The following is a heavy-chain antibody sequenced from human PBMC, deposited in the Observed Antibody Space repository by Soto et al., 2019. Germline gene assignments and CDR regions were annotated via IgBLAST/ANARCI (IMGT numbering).Heavy chain of an antibody. CDR3: GTEHSIITPAVSDF. CDR1: GFAFNNYD. Sequence: GGSLTLSCTVSGFAFNNYDINWVRQAPGEELEWVSSISKSDDTYYSDSVKGRFAISSDNTKSTGSPQMNTLRVEATAADYYGTEHSIITPAVSDFWGQGTLVTVSS. J-gene: IGHJ4*02. CDR2: ISKSDDT. V-gene: IGHV3-21*01. D-gene: IGHD6-25*01.